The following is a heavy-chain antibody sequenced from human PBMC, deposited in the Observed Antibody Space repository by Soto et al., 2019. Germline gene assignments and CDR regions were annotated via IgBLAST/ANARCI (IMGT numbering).Heavy chain of an antibody. V-gene: IGHV3-7*05. CDR1: GFTFSSYW. CDR2: IKQDGSEK. D-gene: IGHD3-3*01. J-gene: IGHJ4*02. Sequence: GGSLRLSCAASGFTFSSYWMSWVRQAPGKGLEWVANIKQDGSEKYYVDSVKGRFTISRDNAKNSLYLQMNSLRAEDTAVYYCAGDVTDYYFDYWGQGTLVTVSS. CDR3: AGDVTDYYFDY.